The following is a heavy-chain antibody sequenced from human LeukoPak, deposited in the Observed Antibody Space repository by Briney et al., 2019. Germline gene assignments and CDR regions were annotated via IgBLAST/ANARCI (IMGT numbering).Heavy chain of an antibody. Sequence: GGSLRLSCAASGFTFSSYAMSWVRQAPGKGLEWVSAISGSGGSTYYADSVKGRFTISRDNSKNTLYLQMKRLRAEDTAVYYCATGKTGTTVTPGRYFAYWGQGTLVTVSS. D-gene: IGHD4-17*01. CDR1: GFTFSSYA. V-gene: IGHV3-23*01. CDR2: ISGSGGST. J-gene: IGHJ4*02. CDR3: ATGKTGTTVTPGRYFAY.